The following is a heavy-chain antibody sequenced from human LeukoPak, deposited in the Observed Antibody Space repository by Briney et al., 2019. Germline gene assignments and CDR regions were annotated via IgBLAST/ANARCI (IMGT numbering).Heavy chain of an antibody. Sequence: GGSLRLSCAASGFSFRGYSMDWVRQAAGKGLEWFSSITGSRSYISYADSLKGRVTISRDNAENSLFLQMDSLRPADTAVYFCARDRLDGGETFDSWGQGTLVTVSS. CDR2: ITGSRSYI. D-gene: IGHD3-16*01. CDR1: GFSFRGYS. V-gene: IGHV3-21*01. J-gene: IGHJ4*02. CDR3: ARDRLDGGETFDS.